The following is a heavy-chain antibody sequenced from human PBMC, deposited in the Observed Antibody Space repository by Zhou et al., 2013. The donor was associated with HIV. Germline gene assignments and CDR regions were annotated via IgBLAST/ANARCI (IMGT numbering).Heavy chain of an antibody. Sequence: QVHLVQSGAEVKKAGSSVRVSCKTAGGTFNSNGVSWVRHAPGQGLEWMGGIIPSSGTVNFAQKFQDRVILTADASTSTVYMDLSRLTSEDTAVYYCARDPLGFGERAPQPWGQGTLVTVSS. J-gene: IGHJ5*02. D-gene: IGHD3-10*01. V-gene: IGHV1-69*12. CDR2: IIPSSGTV. CDR1: GGTFNSNG. CDR3: ARDPLGFGERAPQP.